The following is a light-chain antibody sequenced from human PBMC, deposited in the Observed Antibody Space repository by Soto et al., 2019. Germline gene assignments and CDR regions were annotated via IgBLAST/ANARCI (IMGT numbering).Light chain of an antibody. CDR2: DSN. J-gene: IGLJ2*01. Sequence: QSVLTQPPSVSAAPGQKVTISCSGSSSNIGNNYVSWYQQLPGTAPKLLIYDSNKRPSGIPDRFSGSKSGTSATLGITGLQTGDEADYYCGTWDSSLSALVFGGRTKLTVL. CDR1: SSNIGNNY. V-gene: IGLV1-51*01. CDR3: GTWDSSLSALV.